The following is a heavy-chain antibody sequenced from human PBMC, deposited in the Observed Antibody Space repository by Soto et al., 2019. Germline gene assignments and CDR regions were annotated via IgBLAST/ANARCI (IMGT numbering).Heavy chain of an antibody. Sequence: GESLKISCKGSGYSFTSYWIGWVRQMPGKGLEWMGIIYPGDSDTRYSPSFQGQVTISADKSISTAYLQWSSLKASDTAMYYCAREGYDILTGYYKTYYYSGMDVWGQGTTVTVSS. CDR2: IYPGDSDT. V-gene: IGHV5-51*01. CDR1: GYSFTSYW. CDR3: AREGYDILTGYYKTYYYSGMDV. D-gene: IGHD3-9*01. J-gene: IGHJ6*02.